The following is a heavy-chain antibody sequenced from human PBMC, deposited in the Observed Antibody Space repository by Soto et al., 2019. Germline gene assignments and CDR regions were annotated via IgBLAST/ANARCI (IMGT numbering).Heavy chain of an antibody. CDR3: ARDKLGNFGLDH. J-gene: IGHJ5*02. V-gene: IGHV3-53*01. D-gene: IGHD4-4*01. CDR2: IYSGGST. CDR1: GFTVSSNY. Sequence: GVTLRLSCSASGFTVSSNYMSGVRQAPGQGLEWVSVIYSGGSTHYADTVKGRFTISRDNSNNTLYLQMHSLRAAETAVYYCARDKLGNFGLDHWGQGTMVTVSS.